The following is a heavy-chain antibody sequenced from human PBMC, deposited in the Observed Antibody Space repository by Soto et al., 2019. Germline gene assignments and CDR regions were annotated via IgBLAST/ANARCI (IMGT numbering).Heavy chain of an antibody. CDR3: ARRTPYTIYYYYYMDV. CDR1: GGSISSYY. Sequence: SETLSLTCTVSGGSISSYYLSWIRQPPGKGLEWIGYIYYSGSTNYNPSLKSRVTISVDTSKNQFSLKLSSVTAADTAVYYCARRTPYTIYYYYYMDVWGKGTTVTVSS. V-gene: IGHV4-59*08. CDR2: IYYSGST. J-gene: IGHJ6*03. D-gene: IGHD3-3*01.